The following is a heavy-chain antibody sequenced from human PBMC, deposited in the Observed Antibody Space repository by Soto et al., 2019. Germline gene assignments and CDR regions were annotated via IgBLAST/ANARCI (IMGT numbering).Heavy chain of an antibody. CDR3: MTSVTTHDY. D-gene: IGHD4-17*01. Sequence: GGTLRLSCAASGFTLSSYWMNWVRLAPGKGLEWVANIKQDGSQKNYVDSVKGRFTISRDNAKNSLYLQMSSLRAEDTAVYYCMTSVTTHDYWGQGTLVTVSS. J-gene: IGHJ4*02. CDR1: GFTLSSYW. V-gene: IGHV3-7*01. CDR2: IKQDGSQK.